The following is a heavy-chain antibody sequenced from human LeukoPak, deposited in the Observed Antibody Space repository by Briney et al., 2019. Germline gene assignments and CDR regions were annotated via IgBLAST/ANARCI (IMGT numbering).Heavy chain of an antibody. J-gene: IGHJ5*02. CDR2: IYYSGST. CDR1: GGSISSGGYY. Sequence: SETLSLTCTVSGGSISSGGYYWSWIRQHPGKGLGWIGYIYYSGSTYYNPSLKSRVTISVDTSKNQFSLKLSSVTAADTAVYYCARVGSTMIVVDKVNWFDPWGQGTLVTVSS. D-gene: IGHD3-22*01. V-gene: IGHV4-31*03. CDR3: ARVGSTMIVVDKVNWFDP.